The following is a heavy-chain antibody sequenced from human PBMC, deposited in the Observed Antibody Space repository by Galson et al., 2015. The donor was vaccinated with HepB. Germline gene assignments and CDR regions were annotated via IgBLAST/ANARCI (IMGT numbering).Heavy chain of an antibody. CDR3: AKLGGSYFALTCPDY. CDR2: INPYNGNT. J-gene: IGHJ4*02. D-gene: IGHD1-26*01. Sequence: SVKVSCKASAYKFTNYGITWVRQAPGQGLEWMGWINPYNGNTKYEQKFQGRVTMTTDTSTNTAYMELRSLRSDDTAVYYCAKLGGSYFALTCPDYWGQGTVVTVSS. V-gene: IGHV1-18*01. CDR1: AYKFTNYG.